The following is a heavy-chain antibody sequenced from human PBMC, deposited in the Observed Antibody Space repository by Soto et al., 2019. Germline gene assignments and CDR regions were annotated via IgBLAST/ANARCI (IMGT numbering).Heavy chain of an antibody. D-gene: IGHD2-15*01. Sequence: SETLSLTCTVSGDSISSYYWSWIRQPPGKGLEWMGYIYYSGNTLYNPSLRSRVTISVDTSKNQFSLNLTSMTAADTAVYYCARTRDQDCSGGSCYYYYYMDVWGKGTTLTVSS. J-gene: IGHJ6*03. CDR1: GDSISSYY. CDR3: ARTRDQDCSGGSCYYYYYMDV. V-gene: IGHV4-59*08. CDR2: IYYSGNT.